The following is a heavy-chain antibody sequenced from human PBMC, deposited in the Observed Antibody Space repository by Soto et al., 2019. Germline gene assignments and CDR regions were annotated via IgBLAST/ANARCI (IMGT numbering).Heavy chain of an antibody. Sequence: PXVSLRLSCAASGFTFSGSSMHWVRQASGKGLEWVGRIRSKANSYATAYAASVKGRFTISRDDSKNTAYLQMNSLRTEDTAVYYCTNQYYHSSGYYYEGSYYYGMDVWGQGTTVTVSS. V-gene: IGHV3-73*01. CDR2: IRSKANSYAT. CDR3: TNQYYHSSGYYYEGSYYYGMDV. J-gene: IGHJ6*02. CDR1: GFTFSGSS. D-gene: IGHD3-22*01.